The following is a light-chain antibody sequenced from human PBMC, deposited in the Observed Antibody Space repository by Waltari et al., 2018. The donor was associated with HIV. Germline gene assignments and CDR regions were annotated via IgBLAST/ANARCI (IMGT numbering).Light chain of an antibody. J-gene: IGKJ4*01. CDR2: DAS. Sequence: DIRVTQSPSSLSASVGDRVTITCQASQDIINHLNWYQQNPGKAPELLIFDASHLEPGVTSRFSGSGSGTHFTLTISSLHPEDFATYFCQQYETLPLTFGGGTRVVIK. CDR1: QDIINH. V-gene: IGKV1-33*01. CDR3: QQYETLPLT.